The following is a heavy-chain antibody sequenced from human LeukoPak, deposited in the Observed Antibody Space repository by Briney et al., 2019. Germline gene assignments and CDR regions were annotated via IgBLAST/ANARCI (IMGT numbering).Heavy chain of an antibody. CDR3: ARAYGGYVPFDY. CDR2: ISYDGSNK. CDR1: GFTFSSYG. V-gene: IGHV3-30*03. D-gene: IGHD5-12*01. Sequence: GGSPRLSCAASGFTFSSYGMHWVRQAPGKGLEWVAVISYDGSNKYYADSVKGRFTISRDNSKNTLYLQMNSLRAEDTAVYYCARAYGGYVPFDYWGQGTLVTVSS. J-gene: IGHJ4*02.